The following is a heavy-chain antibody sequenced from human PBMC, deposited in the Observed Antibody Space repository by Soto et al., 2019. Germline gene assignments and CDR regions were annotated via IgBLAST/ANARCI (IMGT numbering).Heavy chain of an antibody. V-gene: IGHV3-30-3*01. Sequence: GGSLRLSCAASGFTFSSYAMHWVRQAPGKGLEWVAVISYDGSNKYYADSVKGRFTISRDNSKNTLYLQMNSLRAEDTAVYYCARGSYYDSSGSDYWGQGTLVPVSS. D-gene: IGHD3-22*01. CDR2: ISYDGSNK. CDR3: ARGSYYDSSGSDY. CDR1: GFTFSSYA. J-gene: IGHJ4*02.